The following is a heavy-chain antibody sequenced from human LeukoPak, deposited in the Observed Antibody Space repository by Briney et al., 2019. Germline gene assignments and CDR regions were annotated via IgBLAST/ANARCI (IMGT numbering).Heavy chain of an antibody. Sequence: GASLKISCKGAGYRFTSYWIGWVRQLPGKGLEWMGIIYPGDSDTRYSPSFQGQVTISADKSISTAYLQWSSLKASDTAMYYCARPYCSGGSCYPINYFDYWGQGTLVSVSS. CDR1: GYRFTSYW. J-gene: IGHJ4*02. CDR3: ARPYCSGGSCYPINYFDY. V-gene: IGHV5-51*01. D-gene: IGHD2-15*01. CDR2: IYPGDSDT.